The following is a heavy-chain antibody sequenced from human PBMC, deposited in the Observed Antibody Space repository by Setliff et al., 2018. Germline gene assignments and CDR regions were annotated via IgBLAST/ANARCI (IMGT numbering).Heavy chain of an antibody. J-gene: IGHJ6*03. CDR2: INPSGGST. Sequence: ASVKVSCKASGYTFTSYHMHWVRQAPGQGLEWMGIINPSGGSTSYAQKFQGRVTMTRDTSTSTVYMELSSLRSEDTAVYYCARANVLRFLEWLLSGGDYYYYYYMDVWGKGTTVTVSS. D-gene: IGHD3-3*01. CDR3: ARANVLRFLEWLLSGGDYYYYYYMDV. CDR1: GYTFTSYH. V-gene: IGHV1-46*01.